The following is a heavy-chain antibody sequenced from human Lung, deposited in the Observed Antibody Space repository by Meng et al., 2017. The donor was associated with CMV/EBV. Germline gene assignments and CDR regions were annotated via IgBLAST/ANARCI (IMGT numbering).Heavy chain of an antibody. V-gene: IGHV3-21*01. CDR1: GFAFRSYS. CDR3: ARAGTTLTFFDH. D-gene: IGHD4-17*01. CDR2: ISSSVSDV. J-gene: IGHJ4*02. Sequence: SCVSSGFAFRSYSMNWVRQPPGEGLEWVASISSSVSDVYSADSVKSRFIISRDNGRDSLYLQMNSLRAEDTGVYYCARAGTTLTFFDHWGPGTPVTVSS.